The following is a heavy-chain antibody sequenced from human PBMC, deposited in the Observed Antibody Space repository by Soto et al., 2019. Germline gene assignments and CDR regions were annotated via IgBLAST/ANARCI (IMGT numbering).Heavy chain of an antibody. CDR3: AKDKRGMITFGGIIVS. D-gene: IGHD3-16*02. CDR1: GFTFDDYA. V-gene: IGHV3-9*01. CDR2: INWNSGSI. J-gene: IGHJ5*02. Sequence: EVQLVESGGGLVQPGRSLRLSCAASGFTFDDYAMHWVRQAPGKGLEWVSGINWNSGSIGYADSVKGRFTVSRDNAKNSLYLQMNSLRAEDTALYYCAKDKRGMITFGGIIVSWVQGTLVTVSS.